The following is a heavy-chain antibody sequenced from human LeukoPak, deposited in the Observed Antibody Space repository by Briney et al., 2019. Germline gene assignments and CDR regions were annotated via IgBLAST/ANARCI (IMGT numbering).Heavy chain of an antibody. Sequence: SETLSLTCTFSGTSISSSYWSWIRQPPGRGLEWIAYIYYSGSANYNPSLKSRVTISVDTSKNQFSLKLSSVTAADTAVYYCARDSSVYYFDYWGQGTLVTVSS. J-gene: IGHJ4*02. CDR2: IYYSGSA. D-gene: IGHD3-22*01. V-gene: IGHV4-59*01. CDR1: GTSISSSY. CDR3: ARDSSVYYFDY.